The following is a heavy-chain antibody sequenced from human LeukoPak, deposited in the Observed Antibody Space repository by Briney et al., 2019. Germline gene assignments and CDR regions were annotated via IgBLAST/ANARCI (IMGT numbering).Heavy chain of an antibody. CDR3: ARDRRGTIFGVVTERPYYYYYYYMDV. J-gene: IGHJ6*03. CDR2: IIPIFGTA. D-gene: IGHD3-3*01. CDR1: GYTFTSYA. V-gene: IGHV1-69*05. Sequence: VASVKVSCKASGYTFTSYAISWVRQAPGQGLEWMGRIIPIFGTANYAQKFQGRVTITTDESTSTAYMELSSLRSEDTAVYYCARDRRGTIFGVVTERPYYYYYYYMDVWGKGTTVTVSS.